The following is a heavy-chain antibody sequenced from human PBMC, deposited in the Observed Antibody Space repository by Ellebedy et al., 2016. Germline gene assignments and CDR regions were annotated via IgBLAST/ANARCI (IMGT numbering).Heavy chain of an antibody. D-gene: IGHD1-14*01. CDR1: GFSLSTSGGV. V-gene: IGHV2-5*01. CDR3: AHKSVYREVDY. Sequence: SGPTLVKPTQTLTLTCTFSGFSLSTSGGVVGWVRQPPGGALEWLSFIYGNDVKRYRPSLGSRLTITRDTSKNQVVLTMTNMDPVDTATYFCAHKSVYREVDYWGQGRLVIVSS. J-gene: IGHJ4*02. CDR2: IYGNDVK.